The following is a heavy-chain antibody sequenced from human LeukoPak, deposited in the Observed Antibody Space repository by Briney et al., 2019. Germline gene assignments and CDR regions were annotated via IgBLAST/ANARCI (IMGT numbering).Heavy chain of an antibody. CDR2: IYYSGST. J-gene: IGHJ4*02. V-gene: IGHV4-59*01. CDR1: GGSISSYY. CDR3: ARELSVAGLDY. D-gene: IGHD6-19*01. Sequence: SETLSLTCTVSGGSISSYYWSWLRQPPGKGLEWFGYIYYSGSTNYNPSLKSRVTLSVDTSKNQFSLKLSSVTAADTAVYYCARELSVAGLDYWGQGSLVTVAS.